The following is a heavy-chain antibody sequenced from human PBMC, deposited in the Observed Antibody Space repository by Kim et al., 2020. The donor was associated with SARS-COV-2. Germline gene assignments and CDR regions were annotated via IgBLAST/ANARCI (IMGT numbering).Heavy chain of an antibody. Sequence: SETLSLTCTVSGGSISSYYWSWIRQPPGKGLEWIGYIYYSGSTNYNPSLKSRVTISVDTSKNQFSLKLSSVTAADTAVYYCARTVTIFGVAVPWYYYGMDVWGEGTADTVSS. J-gene: IGHJ6*01. CDR3: ARTVTIFGVAVPWYYYGMDV. D-gene: IGHD3-3*01. CDR1: GGSISSYY. V-gene: IGHV4-59*13. CDR2: IYYSGST.